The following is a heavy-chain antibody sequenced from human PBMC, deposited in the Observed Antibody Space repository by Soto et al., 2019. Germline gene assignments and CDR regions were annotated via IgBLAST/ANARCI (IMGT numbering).Heavy chain of an antibody. V-gene: IGHV3-15*01. CDR3: ATDLKTGTERGKFDY. CDR1: GLTFNNAW. J-gene: IGHJ4*02. CDR2: IKSNTDGGTV. Sequence: ELQLVESGGGLVKPGGSLRLSCAASGLTFNNAWMSWVRQAPGKGLEWVGRIKSNTDGGTVDYAAPVNGRFTISRDDSKNTVYLQMNSLKTEDTAVYYCATDLKTGTERGKFDYWGQGTLVTVSS. D-gene: IGHD1-1*01.